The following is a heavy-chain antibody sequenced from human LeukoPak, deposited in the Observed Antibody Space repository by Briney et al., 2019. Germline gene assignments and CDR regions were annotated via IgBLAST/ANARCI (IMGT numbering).Heavy chain of an antibody. CDR3: AKGHFGDSDY. J-gene: IGHJ4*02. CDR2: ISGSGGST. Sequence: GGSLRLSCAASGFTFSSYGMSWVRQAPGKGLEWVSAISGSGGSTYYADSVKGRFTMSRDNSKNTLDLQMNSLRAEATAVYYCAKGHFGDSDYWGQGTLVTVSS. V-gene: IGHV3-23*01. D-gene: IGHD4-17*01. CDR1: GFTFSSYG.